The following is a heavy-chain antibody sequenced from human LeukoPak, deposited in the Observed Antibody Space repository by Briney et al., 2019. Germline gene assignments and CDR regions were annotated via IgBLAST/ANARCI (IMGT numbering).Heavy chain of an antibody. CDR3: VKDISGGHFDY. J-gene: IGHJ4*02. V-gene: IGHV3-64D*06. CDR2: ISSNGGST. D-gene: IGHD3-3*02. Sequence: YVSAISSNGGSTYYADSVKGRFTISRDNSKNTLYLQMSSLRAEDTAVYYCVKDISGGHFDYWGQGTLVTVSS.